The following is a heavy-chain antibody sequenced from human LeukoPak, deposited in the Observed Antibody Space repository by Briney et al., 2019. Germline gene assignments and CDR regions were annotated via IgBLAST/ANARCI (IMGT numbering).Heavy chain of an antibody. D-gene: IGHD5-24*01. CDR2: ISSGSSYI. CDR3: AKSGYNRFDY. Sequence: ETLSLTCAVYGGSFSGYYWSWVRQAPGKGLEWVSSISSGSSYIYYADSLKGRFTISRDNAKNSLYLQMNSLRADDTAVYYCAKSGYNRFDYWGQGTLVTVSS. V-gene: IGHV3-21*04. CDR1: GGSFSGYY. J-gene: IGHJ4*02.